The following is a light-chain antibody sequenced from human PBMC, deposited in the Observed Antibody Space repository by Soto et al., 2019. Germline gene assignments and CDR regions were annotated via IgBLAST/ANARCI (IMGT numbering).Light chain of an antibody. J-gene: IGLJ1*01. CDR3: SSYTSSNTYV. CDR1: SSDIGGYNY. Sequence: QSALTQPASVSGSPGQSITISCTGTSSDIGGYNYVSWYQQHPGKAPKLMIYEVSNRPSGVSNRFTGSKSGNTASLTISGLHAEDEADYYCSSYTSSNTYVFGNGTKVTVL. V-gene: IGLV2-14*01. CDR2: EVS.